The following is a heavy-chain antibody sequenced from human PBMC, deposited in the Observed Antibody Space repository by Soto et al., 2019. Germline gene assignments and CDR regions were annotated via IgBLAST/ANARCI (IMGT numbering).Heavy chain of an antibody. J-gene: IGHJ6*02. CDR3: ARHLGSPGYYYGIDV. V-gene: IGHV5-51*01. CDR1: GYSFTTYW. CDR2: IYPGDSNT. D-gene: IGHD6-13*01. Sequence: PGESLKISCKGSGYSFTTYWIGWVRQMPGIGLEWMGIIYPGDSNTKYSPSLQGQVTISADKSISTAYLQWSSLKASDTAMYYCARHLGSPGYYYGIDVWGQGTTVTVSS.